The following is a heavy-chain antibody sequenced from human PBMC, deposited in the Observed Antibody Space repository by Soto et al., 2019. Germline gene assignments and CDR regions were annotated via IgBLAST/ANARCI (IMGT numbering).Heavy chain of an antibody. Sequence: GGSLRLSCAASGFTFSSYGMHWVRQAPGKGLEWVAVISYDGSNKYYADSVKGRFTISRDNSKNTLYLQMNSLRAEDTAVYYCAKITLGFGSSWLIYWGQGIMVTVSS. D-gene: IGHD3-10*01. V-gene: IGHV3-30*18. CDR1: GFTFSSYG. CDR2: ISYDGSNK. CDR3: AKITLGFGSSWLIY. J-gene: IGHJ4*02.